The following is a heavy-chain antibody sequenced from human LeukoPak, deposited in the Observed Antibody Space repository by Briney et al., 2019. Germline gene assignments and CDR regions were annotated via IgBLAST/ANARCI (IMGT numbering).Heavy chain of an antibody. CDR3: GKHFSPGWPYHYGLDC. CDR1: GASITTDSYY. CDR2: AYHSGGT. D-gene: IGHD6-19*01. Sequence: PSETLSLTCTVSGASITTDSYYWGWIRQPPGKGLEWVGSAYHSGGTYYNPSLQSRITISVDTSKNQFSLRLNSVTAADTAVYYWGKHFSPGWPYHYGLDCWGRGTTVTFSS. V-gene: IGHV4-39*01. J-gene: IGHJ6*02.